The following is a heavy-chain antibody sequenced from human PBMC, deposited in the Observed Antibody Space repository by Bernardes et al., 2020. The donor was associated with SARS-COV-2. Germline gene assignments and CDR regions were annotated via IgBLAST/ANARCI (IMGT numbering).Heavy chain of an antibody. CDR3: AKFLAGSSPHRTGAVTYFDY. D-gene: IGHD3-3*01. CDR2: ISGSVGTT. CDR1: GFTFSSYA. Sequence: GWSLRLSCAASGFTFSSYAMSWVRQAPGKGPEWVSSISGSVGTTFYADSVKGRFTISRDNSKNTLYLQMNSLRAGDTAVYYCAKFLAGSSPHRTGAVTYFDYWGQGTLVTVSS. J-gene: IGHJ4*02. V-gene: IGHV3-23*01.